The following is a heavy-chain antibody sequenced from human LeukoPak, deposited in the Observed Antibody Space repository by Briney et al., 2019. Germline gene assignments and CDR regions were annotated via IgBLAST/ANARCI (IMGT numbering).Heavy chain of an antibody. V-gene: IGHV1-2*02. Sequence: GASVKVSCKASGGTFSSYAISWVRQAPGQGLEWMGWINPNSGGTNYAQKFQGRVTMTRDTSISTAYMELSRLRSDDTAVYYCARGNVVSNYFDYWGQGTLVTVSS. CDR2: INPNSGGT. J-gene: IGHJ4*02. CDR3: ARGNVVSNYFDY. CDR1: GGTFSSYA. D-gene: IGHD3-22*01.